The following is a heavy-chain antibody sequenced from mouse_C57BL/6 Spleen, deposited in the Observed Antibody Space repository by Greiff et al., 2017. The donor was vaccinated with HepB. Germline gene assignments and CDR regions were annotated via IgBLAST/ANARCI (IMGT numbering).Heavy chain of an antibody. Sequence: EVKVEESGPGLVKPSQSLSLTCSVTGYSITSGYYWNWIRQFPGNKLEWMGYISYDGSNNYNPSLKNRISITRDTSKNQFFLKLNSVTTEDTATYYCALGVGDYWGQGTTLTVSS. V-gene: IGHV3-6*01. CDR2: ISYDGSN. CDR1: GYSITSGYY. J-gene: IGHJ2*01. D-gene: IGHD1-1*01. CDR3: ALGVGDY.